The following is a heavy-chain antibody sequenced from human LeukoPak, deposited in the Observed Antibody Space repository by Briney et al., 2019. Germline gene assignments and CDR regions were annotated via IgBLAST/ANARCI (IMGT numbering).Heavy chain of an antibody. CDR1: GYTFTSYG. Sequence: ASVKVSCKASGYTFTSYGISWVRQATGQGLEWMGWINPNSGGTNYAQKFQGRVTMTRDTSISTAYMELSRLRSDDTAVYYCAIFGGYFSSGYYTIDYWGQGTLVTVSS. J-gene: IGHJ4*02. CDR2: INPNSGGT. V-gene: IGHV1-2*02. CDR3: AIFGGYFSSGYYTIDY. D-gene: IGHD3-22*01.